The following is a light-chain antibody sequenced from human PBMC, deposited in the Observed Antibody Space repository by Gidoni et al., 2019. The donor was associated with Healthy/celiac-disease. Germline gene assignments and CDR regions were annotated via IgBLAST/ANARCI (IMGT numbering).Light chain of an antibody. CDR3: QQSDYYSRNT. J-gene: IGKJ1*01. V-gene: IGKV1-5*01. CDR1: ENIQRS. Sequence: DIQMTQSPSTLSASIGDRVTNPCRASENIQRSLAWYQQTPGQAPTFLIYDAFNLETGVPSRFSGSGSVTEFTLTINNLQPEDIASYYCQQSDYYSRNTFGQGTKVEVK. CDR2: DAF.